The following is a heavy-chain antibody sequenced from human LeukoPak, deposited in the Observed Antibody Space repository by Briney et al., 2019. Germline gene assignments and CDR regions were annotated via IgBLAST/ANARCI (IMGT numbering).Heavy chain of an antibody. V-gene: IGHV4-39*07. D-gene: IGHD6-19*01. CDR3: ARAVAGIYADY. J-gene: IGHJ4*02. CDR2: IYYSGST. CDR1: GGSISSSSYY. Sequence: SETLSLTCTVSGGSISSSSYYWGWIRQPPGKGLEWIGSIYYSGSTYYNPSLKSRVTISVDTSKNQFSLKLSSVTAADTAVYYCARAVAGIYADYWGQGTLVTVSS.